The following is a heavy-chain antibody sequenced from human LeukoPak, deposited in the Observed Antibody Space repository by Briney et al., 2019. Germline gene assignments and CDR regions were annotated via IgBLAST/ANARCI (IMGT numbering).Heavy chain of an antibody. CDR2: INPNTGGT. Sequence: GASVTVSCRASDYTFTNYYMHWVRQAPGQGLEWMGRINPNTGGTNYAQKFQGRVTVTIDTSVSTSYMELNSLESDDTAVYYCAKGDSSGRRFFDYWGQGTVVTVSS. D-gene: IGHD6-19*01. CDR1: DYTFTNYY. J-gene: IGHJ4*02. CDR3: AKGDSSGRRFFDY. V-gene: IGHV1-2*06.